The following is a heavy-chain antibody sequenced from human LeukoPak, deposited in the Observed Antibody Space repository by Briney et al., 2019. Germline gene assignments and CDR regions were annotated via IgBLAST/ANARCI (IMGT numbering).Heavy chain of an antibody. CDR1: GFNVSGNY. Sequence: GGSLRLSCAVSGFNVSGNYMNWVRQAPGKGLEWVSSISSSSSYIYYADSVKGRFTISRDNAKNSLYLQMNSLRAEDTAVYYCASRRGIVGASIDYWGQGTLVTVSS. J-gene: IGHJ4*02. V-gene: IGHV3-21*01. CDR3: ASRRGIVGASIDY. D-gene: IGHD1-26*01. CDR2: ISSSSSYI.